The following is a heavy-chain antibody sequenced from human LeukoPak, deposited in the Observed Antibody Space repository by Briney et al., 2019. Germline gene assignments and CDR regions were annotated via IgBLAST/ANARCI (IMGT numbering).Heavy chain of an antibody. J-gene: IGHJ6*02. D-gene: IGHD2-2*01. CDR3: ARRGTSYYYYGMDV. CDR1: GGSLSSYY. Sequence: SEPLSLTCTVSGGSLSSYYWSWIRQPPGKGLEWIGYIYYSGSTNYNPSLKSRVTISVDTSKNQFSLKLSSVTAADTAVYYCARRGTSYYYYGMDVWGQGTTVTVSS. CDR2: IYYSGST. V-gene: IGHV4-59*01.